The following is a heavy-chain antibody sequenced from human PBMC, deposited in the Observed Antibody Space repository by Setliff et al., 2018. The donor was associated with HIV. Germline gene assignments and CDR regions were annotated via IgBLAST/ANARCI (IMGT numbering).Heavy chain of an antibody. CDR2: ISSSGVM. J-gene: IGHJ4*02. V-gene: IGHV3-48*01. CDR1: GFTFSAYS. CDR3: ARVFSPTGTLSPGFDY. D-gene: IGHD1-1*01. Sequence: QPGGSLRLSCAASGFTFSAYSMNWVRQAPGKGLEWISYISSSGVMYYADSVRGRFTIARDNGKSSLYLQLNSLRAEDTAVYYCARVFSPTGTLSPGFDYWGQGTLVTVSS.